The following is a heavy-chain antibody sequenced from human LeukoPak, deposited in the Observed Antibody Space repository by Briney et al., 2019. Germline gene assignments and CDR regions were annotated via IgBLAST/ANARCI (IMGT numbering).Heavy chain of an antibody. D-gene: IGHD3-10*01. CDR3: ARDLDYYFDY. CDR2: IYYSGST. J-gene: IGHJ4*02. Sequence: SETLSLTCTVSGGSISSSSYYWGWIRQPPGKGLEWIGSIYYSGSTYYNPSLKSRVTISVDTSKNQFSLKLNSVTAADTAVYYCARDLDYYFDYWGQGTLVTVSS. CDR1: GGSISSSSYY. V-gene: IGHV4-39*07.